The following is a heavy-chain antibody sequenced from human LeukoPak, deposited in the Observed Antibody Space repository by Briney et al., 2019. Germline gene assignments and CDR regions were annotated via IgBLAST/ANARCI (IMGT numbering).Heavy chain of an antibody. CDR1: GFGFGSYN. D-gene: IGHD3-10*01. V-gene: IGHV3-30*03. CDR3: ARVYGSEIDY. Sequence: GRSLRLSCAASGFGFGSYNMVWVRQAPGKGLEWVTLISFDGNDKKYADSVKGRFTVSRDNSRNTLFLQMNSLRPEDTAVYYCARVYGSEIDYWGQGTLVTVSS. J-gene: IGHJ4*02. CDR2: ISFDGNDK.